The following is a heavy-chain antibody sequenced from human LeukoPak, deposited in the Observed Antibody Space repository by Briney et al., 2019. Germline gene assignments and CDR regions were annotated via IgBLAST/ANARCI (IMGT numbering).Heavy chain of an antibody. CDR2: IYYSGST. Sequence: SETLSLTCTVSGGSISSYYWSWIRQPPGKGLEWIGYIYYSGSTNYNPSLKSRVTISIDKSKKQFSLKLISVTAADTAIYYCARVGGMTTINNAAFDIWGQGTMVTVSS. CDR3: ARVGGMTTINNAAFDI. V-gene: IGHV4-59*01. CDR1: GGSISSYY. J-gene: IGHJ3*02. D-gene: IGHD5-24*01.